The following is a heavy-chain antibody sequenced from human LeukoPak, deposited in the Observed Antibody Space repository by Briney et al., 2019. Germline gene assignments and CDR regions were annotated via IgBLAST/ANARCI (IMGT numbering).Heavy chain of an antibody. CDR1: GRTFTEYY. CDR3: ARRRGHYYGSGSYNASYYYYYMDV. Sequence: TGGSLRLSCAASGRTFTEYYMHWIRQAPGKGLEWVSFIGGTAGNTYYADSVKGRFTISRDNAKNSLYLQMNSLRAEDTAVYYCARRRGHYYGSGSYNASYYYYYMDVWGKGTTVTVSS. J-gene: IGHJ6*03. V-gene: IGHV3-11*04. CDR2: IGGTAGNT. D-gene: IGHD3-10*01.